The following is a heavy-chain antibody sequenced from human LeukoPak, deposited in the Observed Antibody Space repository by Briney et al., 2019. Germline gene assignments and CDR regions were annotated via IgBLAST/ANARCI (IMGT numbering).Heavy chain of an antibody. V-gene: IGHV3-23*01. CDR2: ISGSGGST. CDR3: ANDGSTSGSYWGHFDY. Sequence: GGSLRLSCAASGFTFSSYAMSWVRQAPGKGLEWVSAISGSGGSTYYADSVKGRFTISRDNSKNTLYLQMNSLRAEDTAVYYCANDGSTSGSYWGHFDYWGRGTLVTVSS. J-gene: IGHJ4*02. CDR1: GFTFSSYA. D-gene: IGHD1-26*01.